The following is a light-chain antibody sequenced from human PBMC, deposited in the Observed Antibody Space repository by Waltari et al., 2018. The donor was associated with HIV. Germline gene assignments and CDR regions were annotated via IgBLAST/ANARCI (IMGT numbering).Light chain of an antibody. CDR1: QNVSSW. CDR2: KAS. Sequence: DIQMTQSPSTLSASSGDRVTINCRASQNVSSWLAWYQQKSGKAPKLLIYKASALEFGVPSRVSGSGSGADFTRVISSLQPDDFATYYCQQYTTFPWTFGQGTKVEIK. V-gene: IGKV1-5*03. J-gene: IGKJ1*01. CDR3: QQYTTFPWT.